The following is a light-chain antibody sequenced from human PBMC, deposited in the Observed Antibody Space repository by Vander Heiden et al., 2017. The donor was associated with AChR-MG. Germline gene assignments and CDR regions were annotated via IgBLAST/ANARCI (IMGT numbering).Light chain of an antibody. CDR3: IQTLQAPLT. J-gene: IGKJ4*01. CDR1: QSLRHRNGYNY. CDR2: LGS. Sequence: DIVMTQSSLSLPVTPGEPASISCRSSQSLRHRNGYNYLDWYLQKPGQSPQLLIYLGSYRASGVPDRFSGTGSGTDFTLKISRVEAEDVGVYYCIQTLQAPLTFGGGTKVEIK. V-gene: IGKV2-28*01.